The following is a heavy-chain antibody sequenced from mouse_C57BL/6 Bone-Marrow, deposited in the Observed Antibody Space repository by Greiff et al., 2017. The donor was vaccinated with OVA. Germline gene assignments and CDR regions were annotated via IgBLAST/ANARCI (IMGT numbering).Heavy chain of an antibody. CDR3: ARRVAPHYYAMDY. CDR1: GFTFSSYG. CDR2: ISSGGSYT. Sequence: DVHLVESGGDLVKPGGSLKLSCAASGFTFSSYGMSWVRQTPDKRLEWVATISSGGSYTYYPDSVKGRFTISRDNAKNTLYLQMSSLKSEDTAMYYCARRVAPHYYAMDYWGQGTSVTVSS. J-gene: IGHJ4*01. V-gene: IGHV5-6*02. D-gene: IGHD1-1*01.